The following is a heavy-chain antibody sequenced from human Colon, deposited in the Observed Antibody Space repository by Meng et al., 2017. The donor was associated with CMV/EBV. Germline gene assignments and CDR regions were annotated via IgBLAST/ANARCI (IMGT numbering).Heavy chain of an antibody. CDR2: IYWDDGK. D-gene: IGHD3-16*01. Sequence: NFSGFSLTTGGVGVYWIRQAPGKGLEWVALIYWDDGKRYSPSLESRLTITKDTSKNQVVLTMTNMDPVDTATYYCARRRPYSYGLIDFWGRGTLVTVSS. J-gene: IGHJ4*02. V-gene: IGHV2-5*02. CDR3: ARRRPYSYGLIDF. CDR1: GFSLTTGGVG.